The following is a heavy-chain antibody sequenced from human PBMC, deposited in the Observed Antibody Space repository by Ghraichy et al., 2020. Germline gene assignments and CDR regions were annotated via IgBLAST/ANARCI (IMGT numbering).Heavy chain of an antibody. V-gene: IGHV3-30-3*01. Sequence: RLSCAASGFTFGTYAIHWVRQAPGKGLEWVAVISYDGSNKYYADSVKGRFTISRDNSKNTLYLQMNSLRAEDTAVYYCMTRGVATTYYFDYWGQGTLVTVSS. D-gene: IGHD5-12*01. CDR1: GFTFGTYA. CDR2: ISYDGSNK. J-gene: IGHJ4*02. CDR3: MTRGVATTYYFDY.